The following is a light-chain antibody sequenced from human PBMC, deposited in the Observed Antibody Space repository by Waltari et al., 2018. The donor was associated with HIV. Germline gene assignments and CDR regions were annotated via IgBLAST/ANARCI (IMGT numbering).Light chain of an antibody. Sequence: QSALTQPASVSGSPGQSITISCTGTSSDIGGFNYVSWYQHHPGKAPKLIIYDVTNRHSGAFIRFSGSKSGNTASLTISGLQADDECDYYCSSYTTNAAYVFGTGTRVTVL. J-gene: IGLJ1*01. V-gene: IGLV2-14*01. CDR2: DVT. CDR1: SSDIGGFNY. CDR3: SSYTTNAAYV.